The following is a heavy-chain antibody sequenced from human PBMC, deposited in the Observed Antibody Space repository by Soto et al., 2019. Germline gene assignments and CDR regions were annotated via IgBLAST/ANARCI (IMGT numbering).Heavy chain of an antibody. V-gene: IGHV3-66*01. CDR1: GFTVSSNY. Sequence: EVQLVESGGGLVQPGGSLRLSCAASGFTVSSNYMSWVRQAPGKGLEWVSVIYSGGSTYYADSVKGRFTISRDNSKNTLYLQMNSLRAEDTAVYYCARDAVGDYYHYYGMDVWGQGTTVTVSS. J-gene: IGHJ6*02. CDR2: IYSGGST. D-gene: IGHD1-26*01. CDR3: ARDAVGDYYHYYGMDV.